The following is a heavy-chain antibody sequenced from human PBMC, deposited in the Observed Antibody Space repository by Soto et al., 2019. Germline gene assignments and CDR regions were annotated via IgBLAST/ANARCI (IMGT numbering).Heavy chain of an antibody. CDR1: GFTFSSYS. V-gene: IGHV3-48*01. D-gene: IGHD6-13*01. CDR2: ISSTSNTI. J-gene: IGHJ4*02. Sequence: GGSLRISCEASGFTFSSYSMNWVRQAPGKGLEWLSFISSTSNTIYYADSVKGRSTISRDNAKNSLYLQMNSLRAEDTAVYYCARLDPYSDDQVYCGQGSLVTVSS. CDR3: ARLDPYSDDQVY.